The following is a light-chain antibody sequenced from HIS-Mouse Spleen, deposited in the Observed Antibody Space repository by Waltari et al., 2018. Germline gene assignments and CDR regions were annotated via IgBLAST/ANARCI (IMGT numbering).Light chain of an antibody. CDR2: EDS. J-gene: IGLJ2*01. Sequence: SYELTPPPAVSVSPGQTARTTCTGDALPKKYAYRYQQKSGQAPVLVIYEDSKRPSGIPERFSGSSSGTMATLTISGAQVEDEADYYCYSTDSSGNHRVFGGGTKLTVL. CDR3: YSTDSSGNHRV. V-gene: IGLV3-10*01. CDR1: ALPKKY.